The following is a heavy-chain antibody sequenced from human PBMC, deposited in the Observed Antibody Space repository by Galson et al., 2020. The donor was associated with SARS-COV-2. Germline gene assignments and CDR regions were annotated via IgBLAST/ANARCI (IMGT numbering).Heavy chain of an antibody. CDR1: GFTFSSYA. Sequence: GGSLRLSCAASGFTFSSYAMHWVRQAPGKGLEWVAVISYDGSNKYYADSVKGRFTISRDNSKNPLYLQMNSLRAEDTAVYYCARDKLNVPYDFWSGYHDYWGQGTLVTVSS. V-gene: IGHV3-30*04. CDR2: ISYDGSNK. J-gene: IGHJ4*02. D-gene: IGHD3-3*01. CDR3: ARDKLNVPYDFWSGYHDY.